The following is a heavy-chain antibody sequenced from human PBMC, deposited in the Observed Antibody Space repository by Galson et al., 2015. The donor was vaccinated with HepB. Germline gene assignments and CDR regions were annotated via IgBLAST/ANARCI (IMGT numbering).Heavy chain of an antibody. CDR3: ARGEAWRDCFDM. CDR1: GGSISSDPYY. Sequence: TLSLTCTVSGGSISSDPYYWNWIRQPAGEGLEWIGRMYTSGSTSSNPSLKSRITMSVDTSKNQFSLHPTSVTAADTAVYYCARGEAWRDCFDMWGQGTMVTVSS. D-gene: IGHD2-21*01. CDR2: MYTSGST. V-gene: IGHV4-61*02. J-gene: IGHJ3*02.